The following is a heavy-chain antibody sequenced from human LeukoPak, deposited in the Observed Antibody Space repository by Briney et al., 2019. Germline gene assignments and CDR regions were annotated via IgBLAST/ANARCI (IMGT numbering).Heavy chain of an antibody. D-gene: IGHD3-22*01. CDR3: ASSPYVSSGYYYHLEAFDI. Sequence: GESLKISCKGSGYSFTSYWIGWVRQMPGKGLEWMGIIYPGDSDTRYSPSFQGQVTISADKSISTAYLQWSSLKASDTAMYYCASSPYVSSGYYYHLEAFDIWGQGTMVTVSS. CDR2: IYPGDSDT. V-gene: IGHV5-51*01. J-gene: IGHJ3*02. CDR1: GYSFTSYW.